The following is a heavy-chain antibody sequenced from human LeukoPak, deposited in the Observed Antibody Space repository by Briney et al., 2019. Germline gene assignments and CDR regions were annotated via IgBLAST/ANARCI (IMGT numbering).Heavy chain of an antibody. J-gene: IGHJ5*02. CDR1: GGTFSSYA. CDR3: ARTDSSGYYYQYNWFDP. D-gene: IGHD3-22*01. CDR2: IIPIFGTA. Sequence: GSSVKVSCTASGGTFSSYAISWVRQAPGQGLEWMGGIIPIFGTANYAQKFQGRVTITADESTSTAYMELSSLRSEDTAVYYCARTDSSGYYYQYNWFDPWGQGTLVTVSS. V-gene: IGHV1-69*01.